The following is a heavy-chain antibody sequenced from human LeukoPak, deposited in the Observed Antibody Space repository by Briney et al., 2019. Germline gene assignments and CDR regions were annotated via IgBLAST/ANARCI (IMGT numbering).Heavy chain of an antibody. V-gene: IGHV4-61*02. Sequence: PSQTLSLTCTVSGGSISSGSYYWSWIRQPAGKGLEWIGRIYTSGSTNYNPSLKSRVTISVDTSKNQFSLKLSSVTAADTAVYYCARGGSGSYFSWLDPWGQGTLVTVSS. CDR1: GGSISSGSYY. CDR2: IYTSGST. CDR3: ARGGSGSYFSWLDP. D-gene: IGHD3-10*01. J-gene: IGHJ5*02.